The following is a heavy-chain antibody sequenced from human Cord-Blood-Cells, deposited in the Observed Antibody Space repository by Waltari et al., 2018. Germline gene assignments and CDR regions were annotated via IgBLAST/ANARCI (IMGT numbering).Heavy chain of an antibody. CDR3: ATYLEGYWYFDL. D-gene: IGHD1-1*01. J-gene: IGHJ2*01. CDR1: GGSIRSGSYY. Sequence: QVQLQESGPGLVQPSQTLSLTCPVSGGSIRSGSYYWSWIRQPAGKGLEWIGYIYTSGSTNYNPSLKSRVTISVDTSKNQFSLKLSSVTAADTAVYYCATYLEGYWYFDLWGRGTLVTVSS. CDR2: IYTSGST. V-gene: IGHV4-61*09.